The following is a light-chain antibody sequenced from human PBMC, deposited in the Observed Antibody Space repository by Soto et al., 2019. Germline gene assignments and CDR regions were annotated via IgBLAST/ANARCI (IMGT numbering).Light chain of an antibody. CDR3: AAWDDSLNGLV. CDR1: SSNIGSNT. J-gene: IGLJ1*01. CDR2: NNN. Sequence: QSVLTQPPSASGTPGQRVTISCSGSSSNIGSNTLNWYQQLPGTAPKLLIYNNNQRPSGVPDRFSGSKSGTSASLAISGRQSEDEDDYYCAAWDDSLNGLVFGTGTKLTVL. V-gene: IGLV1-44*01.